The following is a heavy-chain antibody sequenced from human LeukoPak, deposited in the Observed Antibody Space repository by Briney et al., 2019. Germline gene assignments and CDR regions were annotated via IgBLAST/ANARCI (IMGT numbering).Heavy chain of an antibody. J-gene: IGHJ5*02. CDR3: ARGLPGSFDP. Sequence: ASVEVSCKASGYTFTDYYIHWVRQAPGQGLEWMGRINPNSGGTNYAQKFQGRVTMTRDTSITTVYMELSSLRSNDAAVYYCARGLPGSFDPWGQGALVTVSS. D-gene: IGHD1-1*01. V-gene: IGHV1-2*06. CDR2: INPNSGGT. CDR1: GYTFTDYY.